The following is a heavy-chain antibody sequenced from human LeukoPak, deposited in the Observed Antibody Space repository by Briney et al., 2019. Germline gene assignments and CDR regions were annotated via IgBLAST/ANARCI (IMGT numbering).Heavy chain of an antibody. D-gene: IGHD6-13*01. CDR2: INPTSGGT. J-gene: IGHJ4*02. CDR1: RYTFTGDS. V-gene: IGHV1-2*02. Sequence: ASVEVSSKPSRYTFTGDSMHAVRQAPRQGLEWMGWINPTSGGTNYAQKFQGRVTMTRDTSISTAYMELSRLRSDDTAVYYCARGGATEKYSSSWYYFDYWGQGTLVTVSS. CDR3: ARGGATEKYSSSWYYFDY.